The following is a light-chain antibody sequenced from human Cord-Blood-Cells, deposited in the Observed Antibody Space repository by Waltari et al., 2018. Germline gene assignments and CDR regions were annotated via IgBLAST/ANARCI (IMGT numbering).Light chain of an antibody. CDR2: DLS. CDR1: SSDVGGCNY. J-gene: IGLJ3*02. CDR3: SSYTRSSTV. V-gene: IGLV2-14*01. Sequence: QSALTQPASVSGSPGQPLTIPCTGPSSDVGGCNYVSWYQQHPGKAPKLMIYDLSNRRSGVSNRFSGSKSGNTASLTISGFQDEDEADYYCSSYTRSSTVFGGGTKLTVL.